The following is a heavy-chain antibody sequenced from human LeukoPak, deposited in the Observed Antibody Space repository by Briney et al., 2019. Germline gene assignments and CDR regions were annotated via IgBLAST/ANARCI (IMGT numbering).Heavy chain of an antibody. CDR1: GFTFSSYG. D-gene: IGHD3-3*01. CDR2: ISYDGSNK. CDR3: AKERYDFWSGFRNWFDP. V-gene: IGHV3-30*18. Sequence: GGSLRLSCAAPGFTFSSYGMHWVRQAPGKGLEWVAVISYDGSNKYYADSVKGRFTISRDNSKNALYLQMNSLRAEDTAVYYCAKERYDFWSGFRNWFDPWGQGTLVTVSS. J-gene: IGHJ5*02.